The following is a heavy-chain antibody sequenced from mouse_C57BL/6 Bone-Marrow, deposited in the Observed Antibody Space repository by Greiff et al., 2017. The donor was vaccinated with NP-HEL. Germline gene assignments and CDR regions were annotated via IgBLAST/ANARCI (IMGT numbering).Heavy chain of an antibody. CDR1: GFNIKDDY. V-gene: IGHV14-4*01. Sequence: EVKMVESGAELVRPGASVKLSCTASGFNIKDDYMHWVKQRPEQGLEWIGWIDPENGDIEYASKFLGKATITADTSSNTAYLQLSSLTSEDTAVYYCTTAQATYYWGQGTTLTVSS. CDR2: IDPENGDI. J-gene: IGHJ2*01. D-gene: IGHD3-2*02. CDR3: TTAQATYY.